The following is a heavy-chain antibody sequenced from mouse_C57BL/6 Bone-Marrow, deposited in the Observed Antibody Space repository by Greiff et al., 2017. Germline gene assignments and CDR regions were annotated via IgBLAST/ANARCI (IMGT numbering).Heavy chain of an antibody. CDR1: GYTFTSYW. CDR3: ARRRYWYFDV. CDR2: IDPSDSYT. V-gene: IGHV1-69*01. Sequence: QVQLQQSGAELVMPGASVKLSCKASGYTFTSYWMHWVKQRPGQGLEWIGEIDPSDSYTNYNQKFKGKSTLTVDKSSSTAYMQLSSLTSEDSAVYYCARRRYWYFDVWGTGTTVTVSS. J-gene: IGHJ1*03.